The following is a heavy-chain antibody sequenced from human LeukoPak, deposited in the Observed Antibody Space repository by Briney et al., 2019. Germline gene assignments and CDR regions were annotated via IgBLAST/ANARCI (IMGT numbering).Heavy chain of an antibody. J-gene: IGHJ4*02. D-gene: IGHD5-12*01. CDR2: ISYDGSNK. Sequence: GRSLRLSCAASGFTFSSYGMHWVRQAPGKGLEWVAVISYDGSNKYYADSVKGRFTISRDNSKNTLYLQMNSLRAEDTAVYYCAKVQDIVATTINFDYWGQGTLVTVSS. CDR1: GFTFSSYG. V-gene: IGHV3-30*18. CDR3: AKVQDIVATTINFDY.